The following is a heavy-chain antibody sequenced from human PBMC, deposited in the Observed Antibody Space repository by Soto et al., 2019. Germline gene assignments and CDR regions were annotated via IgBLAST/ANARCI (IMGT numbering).Heavy chain of an antibody. CDR1: GGSISSYY. J-gene: IGHJ5*02. CDR2: IYYSGST. CDR3: ARDRNLGFDP. Sequence: ETLSPTCTVSGGSISSYYWSWIRQPPGKGLEWIGYIYYSGSTNYNPSLKSRVTISVDTSKNQFSLKLSSVTAADTAVYYCARDRNLGFDPWGQGTLVTVSS. V-gene: IGHV4-59*01.